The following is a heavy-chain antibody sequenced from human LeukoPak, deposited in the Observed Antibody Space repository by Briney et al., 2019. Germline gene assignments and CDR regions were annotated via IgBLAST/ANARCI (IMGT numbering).Heavy chain of an antibody. D-gene: IGHD2-21*02. CDR2: ISSSSSYI. J-gene: IGHJ6*02. CDR3: ARATRLAYCGGDCSSYGMDV. Sequence: GGSLRLSCAASGFTFSSYSMNWVRQAPGKGLEWVSSISSSSSYIYYADSVKGRFTISRDNAKNSLYLQMSSLRAEDTAVYYCARATRLAYCGGDCSSYGMDVWGQGTTVTVSS. V-gene: IGHV3-21*01. CDR1: GFTFSSYS.